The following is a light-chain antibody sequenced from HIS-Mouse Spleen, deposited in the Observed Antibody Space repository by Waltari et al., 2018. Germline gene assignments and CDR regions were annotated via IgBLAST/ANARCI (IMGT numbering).Light chain of an antibody. Sequence: DIQLNQSPSFLSASVGDRVTITCRASQGISSYLAWYQQKPGKAPKLLIYAASTLQSGVPSRFSGSGAGTEFTLTISSLQAEDIATYYCQQLNSYPPTFGQGTKVEIK. CDR1: QGISSY. CDR2: AAS. CDR3: QQLNSYPPT. J-gene: IGKJ1*01. V-gene: IGKV1-9*01.